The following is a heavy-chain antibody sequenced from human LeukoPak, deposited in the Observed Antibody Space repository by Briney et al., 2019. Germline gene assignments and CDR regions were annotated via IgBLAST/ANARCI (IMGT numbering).Heavy chain of an antibody. D-gene: IGHD6-6*01. CDR3: TREYSSSSDY. CDR1: GFTVSSNY. V-gene: IGHV4-39*02. J-gene: IGHJ4*02. CDR2: IYYSGNT. Sequence: GSLRLSCAASGFTVSSNYMSWVRQPPGKGLEWIGSIYYSGNTYYNPSLKSRVTISVDTSKNQFSLKLTSVTAADTAVYYCTREYSSSSDYWGQGTLVTVSS.